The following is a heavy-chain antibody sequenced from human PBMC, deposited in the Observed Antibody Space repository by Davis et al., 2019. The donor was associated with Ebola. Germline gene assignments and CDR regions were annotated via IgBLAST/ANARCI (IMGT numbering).Heavy chain of an antibody. D-gene: IGHD5-24*01. CDR1: GDSISNNRAA. CDR2: TKYKSKWEN. J-gene: IGHJ2*01. Sequence: HSQTLSLTCAISGDSISNNRAAWNWIRQSPSRGLEWLGRTKYKSKWENDYAVSVKSRTTINPDTSKNQFSLKLSSVTAADTAVYYCARPARGGYKGQVGVDWYFDLWGRGTLVTVSS. V-gene: IGHV6-1*01. CDR3: ARPARGGYKGQVGVDWYFDL.